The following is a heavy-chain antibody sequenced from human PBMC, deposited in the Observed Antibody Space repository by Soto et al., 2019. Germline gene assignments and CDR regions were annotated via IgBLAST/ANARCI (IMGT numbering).Heavy chain of an antibody. CDR1: GFTFSSYA. CDR2: ISGSGGST. V-gene: IGHV3-23*01. D-gene: IGHD5-18*01. CDR3: ATDLGDEDTAMVIAYYFDY. J-gene: IGHJ4*02. Sequence: GGSLRLSCAASGFTFSSYAMSWVRQAPGKGLEWVSAISGSGGSTYYADSVKCWFTISRDNSKNTLYLQMNSLRAEDTSVYYCATDLGDEDTAMVIAYYFDYWGQGTLVTVSS.